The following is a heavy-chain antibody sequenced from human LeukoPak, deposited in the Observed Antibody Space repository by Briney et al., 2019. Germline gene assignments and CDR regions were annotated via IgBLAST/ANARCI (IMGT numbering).Heavy chain of an antibody. J-gene: IGHJ4*02. CDR3: AKGAVVTTYFFDY. D-gene: IGHD4-17*01. Sequence: PAGSLRLSCAASGFTFSSYAMCWVRQAPRKGLEWVSAISASGGTRYYSDSVKGRFTISRDNSRNTLYLQMNSLRAEDTAVYYCAKGAVVTTYFFDYWGQGTLVTVSS. CDR1: GFTFSSYA. V-gene: IGHV3-23*01. CDR2: ISASGGTR.